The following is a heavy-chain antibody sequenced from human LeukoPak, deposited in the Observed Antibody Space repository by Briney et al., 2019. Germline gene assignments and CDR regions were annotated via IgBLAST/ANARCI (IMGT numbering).Heavy chain of an antibody. J-gene: IGHJ4*02. D-gene: IGHD2-21*02. CDR3: ASYCGGDCSTDY. CDR1: GFTVSSNY. Sequence: GGSLRLSCAASGFTVSSNYMSWVRQAPGKGLEWVSSISSSSSYIYYADSVKGRFTISRDNAKNSLYLQMNSLRAEDTAVYYCASYCGGDCSTDYWGQGTLVTVSS. V-gene: IGHV3-21*01. CDR2: ISSSSSYI.